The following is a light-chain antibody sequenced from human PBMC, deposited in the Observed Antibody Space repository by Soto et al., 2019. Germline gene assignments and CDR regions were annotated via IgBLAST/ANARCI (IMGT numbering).Light chain of an antibody. CDR2: DVN. CDR3: SSYTSDITQV. Sequence: QSALTQPASVSGSPGQSITISCTGTSSDVGRYNYVSWYRQHPGTAPNLIISDVNSPPSGISHRFSGSKSGNTASLTISGLHDEDEAYYYCSSYTSDITQVFGGGTKLTVL. CDR1: SSDVGRYNY. J-gene: IGLJ3*02. V-gene: IGLV2-14*01.